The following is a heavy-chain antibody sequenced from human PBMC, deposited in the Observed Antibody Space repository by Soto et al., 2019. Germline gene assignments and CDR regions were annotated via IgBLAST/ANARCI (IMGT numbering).Heavy chain of an antibody. CDR2: INHSGST. J-gene: IGHJ1*01. V-gene: IGHV4-34*01. CDR3: ARDPYGVYRYFQH. Sequence: SETLSLTCAVYGGSFSVYYWSWIRQPPGKGLEWIGEINHSGSTNYNPSLKSRVTISVDTPKNQFSLKLSSVTAADTAVYYCARDPYGVYRYFQHWGQGTLVTVSS. CDR1: GGSFSVYY. D-gene: IGHD4-17*01.